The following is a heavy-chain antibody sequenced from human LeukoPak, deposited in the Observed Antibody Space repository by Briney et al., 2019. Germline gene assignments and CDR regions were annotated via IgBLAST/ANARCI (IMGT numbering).Heavy chain of an antibody. CDR2: ISGSGGST. D-gene: IGHD6-19*01. CDR1: GFTFSSYA. V-gene: IGHV3-23*01. J-gene: IGHJ4*02. Sequence: GGSLRLSCAASGFTFSSYAMSWVRQAPGKGLEWVSGISGSGGSTFYADSVKGRFTISRDNSKNTLYLQMNSLRAEDTAVYYCAKWYSSGWTDYWGQGTLVTVSS. CDR3: AKWYSSGWTDY.